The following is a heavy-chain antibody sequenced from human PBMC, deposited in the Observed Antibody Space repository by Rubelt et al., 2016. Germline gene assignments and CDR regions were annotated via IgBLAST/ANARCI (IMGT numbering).Heavy chain of an antibody. CDR1: GYTFTELS. Sequence: QVQLVQSGAEVKKPGASVKVSCKVSGYTFTELSMHWVRQAPGKGLGWMGGFDPEAGETIYAQRFQGRVTMTEDTATDTAYMELSSLRSEDTAVYYCAREAYSGRYPLIDYWGQGTLVTVSS. J-gene: IGHJ4*02. CDR2: FDPEAGET. CDR3: AREAYSGRYPLIDY. V-gene: IGHV1-24*01. D-gene: IGHD1-26*01.